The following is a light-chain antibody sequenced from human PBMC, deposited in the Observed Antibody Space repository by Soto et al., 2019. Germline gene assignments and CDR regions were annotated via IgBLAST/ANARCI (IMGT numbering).Light chain of an antibody. CDR3: QQFGGSSRT. CDR2: GAS. CDR1: QGVSNTY. J-gene: IGKJ1*01. V-gene: IGKV3-20*01. Sequence: EIVLTQSPGTLSLSPGERATLSCRASQGVSNTYLAWYQQNPGQAPRLLIYGASFRATGIPDRFSGSGSGTDFTLTITRLEPEDFAVYYCQQFGGSSRTFGQGTKV.